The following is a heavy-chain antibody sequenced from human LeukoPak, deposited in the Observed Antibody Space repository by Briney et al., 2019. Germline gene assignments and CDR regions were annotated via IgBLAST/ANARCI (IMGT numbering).Heavy chain of an antibody. D-gene: IGHD1-26*01. V-gene: IGHV4-59*08. CDR3: ARHGRRWYYFDY. J-gene: IGHJ4*02. CDR1: GGSISSYY. CDR2: IYYSGST. Sequence: PSETLSLTCTVSGGSISSYYWSWIRQPPGKGLEWIGYIYYSGSTNYNPSLKSRVTISVDTSKNQFSLRLSSVTAADTAVYYCARHGRRWYYFDYWGQGTLVTVSS.